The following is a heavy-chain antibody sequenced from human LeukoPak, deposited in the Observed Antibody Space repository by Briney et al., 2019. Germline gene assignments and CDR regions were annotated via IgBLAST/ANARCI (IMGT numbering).Heavy chain of an antibody. J-gene: IGHJ4*02. CDR3: ARGLTGAVTY. V-gene: IGHV1-69*04. D-gene: IGHD4-11*01. Sequence: SVKVSCKASGGTFSSYAISWVRQAPGQGLEWMGRIIPILGIANYAQKFQGRVTMTRNTSISTAYMELSSLRSEDTAVYYCARGLTGAVTYWGQGTLVTVSS. CDR1: GGTFSSYA. CDR2: IIPILGIA.